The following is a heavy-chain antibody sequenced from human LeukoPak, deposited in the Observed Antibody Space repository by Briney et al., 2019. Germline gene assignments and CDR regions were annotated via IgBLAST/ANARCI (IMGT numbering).Heavy chain of an antibody. CDR2: INHSGST. D-gene: IGHD3-22*01. J-gene: IGHJ6*03. CDR1: GGSISSSSYY. CDR3: ARGPYYDRGVYYYYYMDV. Sequence: SETLSLTCTVSGGSISSSSYYWSWIRQPPGKGLEWIGEINHSGSTNYNPSLKSRVTISVDTSKNQFSLKLSSVTAADTAVYYCARGPYYDRGVYYYYYMDVWGKGTTVTVSS. V-gene: IGHV4-39*07.